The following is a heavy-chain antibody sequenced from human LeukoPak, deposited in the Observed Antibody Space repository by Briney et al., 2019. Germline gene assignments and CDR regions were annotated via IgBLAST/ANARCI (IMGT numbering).Heavy chain of an antibody. J-gene: IGHJ4*02. CDR3: ARAPENCGGDCPFDY. CDR2: INAGNGNT. CDR1: GYTFTSYA. V-gene: IGHV1-3*01. D-gene: IGHD2-21*02. Sequence: ASVKVSCKASGYTFTSYAMHWVRQAPGQRLEWMGWINAGNGNTKYSQKFQGRVTITRDTSASTAYKELSSLRSEDTAVYYCARAPENCGGDCPFDYWGQGTLVTVSS.